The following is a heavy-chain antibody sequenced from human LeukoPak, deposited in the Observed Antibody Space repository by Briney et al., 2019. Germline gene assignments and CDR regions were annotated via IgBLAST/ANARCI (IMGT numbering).Heavy chain of an antibody. CDR1: GFTFDDYA. V-gene: IGHV3-9*01. J-gene: IGHJ6*02. D-gene: IGHD6-13*01. CDR2: ISWNSGSI. Sequence: GGSLRLSCAASGFTFDDYAMHWVRQAPGKGLEWVSGISWNSGSIGYADSVKGRFTISRDNAKNSLYLQMNSLRAEDTALYYCAKDVVAAGVGYYYGMDVWGQGTTVTVSS. CDR3: AKDVVAAGVGYYYGMDV.